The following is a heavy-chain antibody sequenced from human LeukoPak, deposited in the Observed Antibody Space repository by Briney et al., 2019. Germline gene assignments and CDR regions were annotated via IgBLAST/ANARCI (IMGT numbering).Heavy chain of an antibody. CDR1: GGSISSYY. J-gene: IGHJ6*03. V-gene: IGHV4-4*09. CDR3: ERTVDPYSMEV. CDR2: IYTSGST. Sequence: PSETLSLTCTVSGGSISSYYWSWIRQPPGKGLEWIGYIYTSGSTNYNPSLKSRVTISVDTSKNQFSLKLSSVTAADTAVYYCERTVDPYSMEVWGKGTTVTVSS. D-gene: IGHD5-12*01.